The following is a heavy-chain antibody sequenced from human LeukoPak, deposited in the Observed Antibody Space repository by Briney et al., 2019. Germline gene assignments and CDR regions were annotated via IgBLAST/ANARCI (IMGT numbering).Heavy chain of an antibody. CDR2: IKQDGSEK. CDR1: GFTFSSYW. V-gene: IGHV3-7*03. D-gene: IGHD5-12*01. Sequence: GGSLRLSCAASGFTFSSYWMSWVRQAPGKGLEWVANIKQDGSEKYYVDSVKGRFTISRDNAKNSLYLQMNSLRAEDTAVYYCARAPGIGYDNAFDYWGQGTLVTVSS. CDR3: ARAPGIGYDNAFDY. J-gene: IGHJ4*02.